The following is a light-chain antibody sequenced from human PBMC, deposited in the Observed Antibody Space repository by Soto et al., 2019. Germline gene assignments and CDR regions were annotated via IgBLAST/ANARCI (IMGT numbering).Light chain of an antibody. Sequence: VLSQSPVTQSLYQAERATLSCRASQSVGSSYLAWYQQKPGQAPRLLIYGASSRATCIPDRFSGTGSGTDFTLTISRLEPADFAAYFCQQDGTSPWTFGPGTKVDIK. CDR1: QSVGSSY. J-gene: IGKJ1*01. CDR3: QQDGTSPWT. CDR2: GAS. V-gene: IGKV3-20*01.